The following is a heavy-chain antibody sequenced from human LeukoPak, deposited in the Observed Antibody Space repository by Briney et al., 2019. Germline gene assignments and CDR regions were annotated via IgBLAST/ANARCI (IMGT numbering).Heavy chain of an antibody. Sequence: GGSLRLSCAASGFIFSNYGMNWVRQAPGKGLYWVSSISGSGSSTYYAESVKGRVTISRDNSQNTLYLQMNSLRAEDTAIYYCAKDLPYYYDSSGSGDAFDIWGRGTMVTVST. D-gene: IGHD3-22*01. CDR1: GFIFSNYG. J-gene: IGHJ3*02. V-gene: IGHV3-23*01. CDR3: AKDLPYYYDSSGSGDAFDI. CDR2: ISGSGSST.